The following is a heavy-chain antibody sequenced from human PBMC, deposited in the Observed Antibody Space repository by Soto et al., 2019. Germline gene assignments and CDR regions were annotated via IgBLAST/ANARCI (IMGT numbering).Heavy chain of an antibody. CDR1: GGSISSSSYY. CDR2: IYYSGST. CDR3: ARRGDSSSWSTHPNWFDP. J-gene: IGHJ5*02. Sequence: QLQLQESGPGLVKPSETLSLTCTVSGGSISSSSYYWGWIRQPPGKGLEWIGSIYYSGSTYYNPSLKRRVTISVDTSKNQFSLKQSSVTAADTAVYYCARRGDSSSWSTHPNWFDPWGQGTLVTVSS. V-gene: IGHV4-39*01. D-gene: IGHD6-13*01.